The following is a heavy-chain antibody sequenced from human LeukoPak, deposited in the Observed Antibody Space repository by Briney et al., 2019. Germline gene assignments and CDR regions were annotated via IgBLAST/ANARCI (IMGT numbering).Heavy chain of an antibody. J-gene: IGHJ4*02. CDR1: GGSISSSSYY. CDR3: AREVEGYYDFWSAPFDY. CDR2: IYTSGST. D-gene: IGHD3-3*01. Sequence: SETLSLTCTVSGGSISSSSYYWSWIRQPAGKGLEWIGRIYTSGSTNYNPSLKSRVTMSLDTSKNQFSLKLSSVTAADTAVYYCAREVEGYYDFWSAPFDYWGQGTLVTVSS. V-gene: IGHV4-61*02.